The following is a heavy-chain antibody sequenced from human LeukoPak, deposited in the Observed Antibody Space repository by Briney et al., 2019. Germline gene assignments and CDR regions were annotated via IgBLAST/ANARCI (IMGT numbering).Heavy chain of an antibody. CDR1: GFTFSSYS. J-gene: IGHJ3*02. D-gene: IGHD3-22*01. Sequence: KPGGSLRLSCAASGFTFSSYSMNWVRQAPGKGLEWVSSISSRSSYIYYADSVKGRFTISRDNAKNSLYLQMNSLRAEDTAVYYCARVGYYDSSGYYPNDAFGIWGQGTMVTVSS. CDR3: ARVGYYDSSGYYPNDAFGI. CDR2: ISSRSSYI. V-gene: IGHV3-21*01.